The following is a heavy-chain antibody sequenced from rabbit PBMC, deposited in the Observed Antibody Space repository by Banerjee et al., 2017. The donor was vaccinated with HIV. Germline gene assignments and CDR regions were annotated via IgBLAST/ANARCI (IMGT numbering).Heavy chain of an antibody. CDR3: ARDRDYAGYAYRTYYFNL. J-gene: IGHJ4*01. CDR1: GFDFSSYY. Sequence: QSLEESGGDLVKPGASLKLSCKASGFDFSSYYISWVRQAPGKGLEWIACIYAVSSGSIHYASWAKGRFTISKTSSTTVTLQMTSLTAADTATYFCARDRDYAGYAYRTYYFNLWGQGTLVTVS. V-gene: IGHV1S40*01. CDR2: IYAVSSGSI. D-gene: IGHD6-1*01.